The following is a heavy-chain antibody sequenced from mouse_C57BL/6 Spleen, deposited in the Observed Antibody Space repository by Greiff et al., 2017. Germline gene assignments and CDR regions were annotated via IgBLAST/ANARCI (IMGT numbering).Heavy chain of an antibody. D-gene: IGHD2-4*01. CDR3: ARTSTMITTGYAMDY. J-gene: IGHJ4*01. Sequence: VQLQQSGAELVKPGASVKISCKASGYAFSSYWMNWVKQRPGKGLEWIGQIYPGDGDTNYNGKFKGKATLTADKSSSTAYMQLSSLTSEDSAVYFCARTSTMITTGYAMDYWGQGTSVTVSS. CDR2: IYPGDGDT. CDR1: GYAFSSYW. V-gene: IGHV1-80*01.